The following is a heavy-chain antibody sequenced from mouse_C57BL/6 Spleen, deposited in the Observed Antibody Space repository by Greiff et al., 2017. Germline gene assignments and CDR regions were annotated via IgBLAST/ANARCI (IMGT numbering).Heavy chain of an antibody. CDR1: GFTFTDYY. Sequence: EVHLVESGGGLVQPGGSLSLSCAASGFTFTDYYMSWVRQPPGKALEWLGFISNKANGYTTEYSASVKGRFTISRDNSQSTLYLQMNALRAEDSATYYCARYGYDEGYYFDDWGQGTTLTVSS. V-gene: IGHV7-3*01. D-gene: IGHD2-2*01. CDR2: ISNKANGYTT. J-gene: IGHJ2*01. CDR3: ARYGYDEGYYFDD.